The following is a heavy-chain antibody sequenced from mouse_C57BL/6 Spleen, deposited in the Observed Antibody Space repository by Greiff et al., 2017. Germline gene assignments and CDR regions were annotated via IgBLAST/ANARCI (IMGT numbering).Heavy chain of an antibody. CDR3: ARTSDYYGSTHWYFDV. J-gene: IGHJ1*03. CDR1: GYTFTSYW. Sequence: VQLHQPGAELVKPGASVKMSCKASGYTFTSYWITWVKQRPGQGLEWIGDIYPGSGSTNYNEKFKSKATLTVDTSSSTAYMQLSSLTSEDSAVYYCARTSDYYGSTHWYFDVWGTGTTVTVSS. CDR2: IYPGSGST. V-gene: IGHV1-55*01. D-gene: IGHD1-1*01.